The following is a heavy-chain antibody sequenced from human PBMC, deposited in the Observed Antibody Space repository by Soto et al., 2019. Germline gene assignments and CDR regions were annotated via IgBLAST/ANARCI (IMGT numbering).Heavy chain of an antibody. J-gene: IGHJ4*02. D-gene: IGHD2-15*01. Sequence: EVQLVESGGGLVQPGGSLKLSCTASGFTFSDSPMHWVRQASGKGLEWVGRIRSKADSYATAYGASVKGRFTISRDDSKTTAYLQMNSLKTEDAAVYYCSSHSPEDMRRTWGQGTLVTVSS. CDR1: GFTFSDSP. CDR3: SSHSPEDMRRT. CDR2: IRSKADSYAT. V-gene: IGHV3-73*02.